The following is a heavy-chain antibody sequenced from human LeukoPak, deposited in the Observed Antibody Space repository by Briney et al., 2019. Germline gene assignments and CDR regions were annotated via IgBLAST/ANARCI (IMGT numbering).Heavy chain of an antibody. V-gene: IGHV1-18*01. D-gene: IGHD3-9*01. Sequence: GASVKVSCKPSGYTFTTYGLTWVRQAPAHGLEGMGWISCHNCNTNYPQKFQGRVTMSSETSTRTGYLEVKSLRSDDTAMYYCALGDSLTGYWAEYLEYWGQGTLVTVSS. CDR2: ISCHNCNT. CDR1: GYTFTTYG. CDR3: ALGDSLTGYWAEYLEY. J-gene: IGHJ4*02.